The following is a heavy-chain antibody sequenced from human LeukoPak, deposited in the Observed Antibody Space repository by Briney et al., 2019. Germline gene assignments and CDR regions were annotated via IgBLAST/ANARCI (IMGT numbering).Heavy chain of an antibody. CDR3: AKDFEAYCGGDCYSKPNWFDP. J-gene: IGHJ5*02. D-gene: IGHD2-21*02. CDR2: IWYDGSNK. Sequence: PGGSLRLSCAASGFTFSSYGMHWVRQAPGKGLEWVAVIWYDGSNKYYADSVKGRFAISRDNSKNTLYLQMNSLRAEDTAVYYCAKDFEAYCGGDCYSKPNWFDPWGQGALVTVPS. V-gene: IGHV3-33*06. CDR1: GFTFSSYG.